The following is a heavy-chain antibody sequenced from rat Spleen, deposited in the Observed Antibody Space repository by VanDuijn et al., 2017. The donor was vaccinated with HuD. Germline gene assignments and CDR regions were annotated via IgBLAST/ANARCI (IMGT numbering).Heavy chain of an antibody. CDR1: GFTFSDYY. D-gene: IGHD1-6*01. V-gene: IGHV5-20*01. CDR3: TTWDYWHNRFDY. J-gene: IGHJ2*01. CDR2: ITSGGSNT. Sequence: EVQLVESGGGLVQPGRSLKLSCAASGFTFSDYYMAWVRQAPTKGLEWVATITSGGSNTYYPDSVKGRFTISRDNAKSSLYLQMDSLQSEDTATYYCTTWDYWHNRFDYWGQGVMVTVSS.